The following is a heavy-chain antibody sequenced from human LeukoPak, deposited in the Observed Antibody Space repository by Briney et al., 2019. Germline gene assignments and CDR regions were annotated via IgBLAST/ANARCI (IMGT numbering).Heavy chain of an antibody. J-gene: IGHJ4*02. CDR3: ATGFYTMVRGVIITPLDY. V-gene: IGHV1-2*02. CDR2: INPNSGGT. Sequence: ASVKVSCKASGYTFTGYYMHWVRQAPGQGLEWMGWINPNSGGTNYAQKFQGRVTMTRDTSISTAYMELSRLRSDDTAVYYCATGFYTMVRGVIITPLDYWGQGTLVTVSS. D-gene: IGHD3-10*01. CDR1: GYTFTGYY.